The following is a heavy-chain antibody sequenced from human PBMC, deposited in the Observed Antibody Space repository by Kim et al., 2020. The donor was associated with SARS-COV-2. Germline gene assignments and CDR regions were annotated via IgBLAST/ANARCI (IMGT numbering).Heavy chain of an antibody. D-gene: IGHD3-10*01. CDR2: INTNTGNP. CDR3: ARERILKTMIRGVDFDY. J-gene: IGHJ4*02. CDR1: GYTFTRYT. Sequence: ASVKVSCKASGYTFTRYTMNWVRQAPGQGLEWMGWINTNTGNPTYAQAFTGRFVFSLDTSVSTTYLQISSLKAEDTAVYYCARERILKTMIRGVDFDYWGQGTLVTVSS. V-gene: IGHV7-4-1*02.